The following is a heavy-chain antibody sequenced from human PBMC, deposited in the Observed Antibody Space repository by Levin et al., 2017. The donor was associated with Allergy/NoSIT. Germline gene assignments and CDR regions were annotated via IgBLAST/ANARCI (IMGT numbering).Heavy chain of an antibody. Sequence: SLKISCAASGFAFDDYAMHWVRQAPGKGLEWVSGINWNSNSIDNADSVKGRFTISRDNAKNSLYLEMNSLRAEDTALYYCTRAAYSYGYGRFDYWGQGSLVTVSS. V-gene: IGHV3-9*01. CDR1: GFAFDDYA. D-gene: IGHD5-18*01. J-gene: IGHJ4*02. CDR3: TRAAYSYGYGRFDY. CDR2: INWNSNSI.